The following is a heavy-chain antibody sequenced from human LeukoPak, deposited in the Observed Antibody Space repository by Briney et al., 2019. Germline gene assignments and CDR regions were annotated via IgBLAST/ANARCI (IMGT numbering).Heavy chain of an antibody. J-gene: IGHJ6*02. CDR1: GYTFTGYY. CDR2: INPNSGGT. CDR3: ARVKPIWSGYYGDYYYYYGMDV. D-gene: IGHD3-3*01. V-gene: IGHV1-2*02. Sequence: ASVKVSCKASGYTFTGYYMHWVRQAPGQGLEWMGWINPNSGGTNYAQKFQGRVTMTRDTSISTAYMELSRLRSDDTAVYYCARVKPIWSGYYGDYYYYYGMDVWGQGTTVTVSS.